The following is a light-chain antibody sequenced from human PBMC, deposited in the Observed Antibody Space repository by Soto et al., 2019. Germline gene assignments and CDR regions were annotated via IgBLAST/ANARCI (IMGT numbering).Light chain of an antibody. J-gene: IGKJ1*01. CDR3: LQDINYPWT. Sequence: AIQMTQSPSSLSASVGDRATISSRASQGIGNALGWYQQKRGKPHKVLIYGASNLQSGVPPRFSGSGSGTDFALAISSVQPVDSSTYFCLQDINYPWTFGQGTRVDIK. CDR1: QGIGNA. V-gene: IGKV1-6*01. CDR2: GAS.